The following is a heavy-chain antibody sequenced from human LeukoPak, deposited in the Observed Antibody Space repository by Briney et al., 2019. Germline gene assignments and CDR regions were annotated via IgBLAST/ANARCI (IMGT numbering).Heavy chain of an antibody. V-gene: IGHV3-21*01. CDR1: GFTFSSYS. D-gene: IGHD3-9*01. J-gene: IGHJ6*02. CDR3: ARELKTGYSYGMDV. Sequence: GGSLRLSCAASGFTFSSYSMNWVRQAPGKGLEWVSSISSSSSYIYYADSVKGRFTISRDNAKNSLYLQMNSLRAEDTAVYCCARELKTGYSYGMDVWGQGTTVTVSS. CDR2: ISSSSSYI.